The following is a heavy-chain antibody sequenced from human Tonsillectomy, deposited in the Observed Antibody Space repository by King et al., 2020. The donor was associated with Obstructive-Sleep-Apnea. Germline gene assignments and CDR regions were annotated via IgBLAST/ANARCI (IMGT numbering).Heavy chain of an antibody. CDR3: ARQNIVAPGAWFDP. J-gene: IGHJ5*02. V-gene: IGHV6-1*01. CDR2: TYYRSKWYN. CDR1: GDSVSSNSAA. Sequence: VQLQESGPSLVKPSQTLSLTCAISGDSVSSNSAAWNWIRQTPSRGLEGLGRTYYRSKWYNDYAISVKSRITINPDTSKNHLSLQLTSVTPEDTAVYYCARQNIVAPGAWFDPWGQGTLATVSS. D-gene: IGHD5-12*01.